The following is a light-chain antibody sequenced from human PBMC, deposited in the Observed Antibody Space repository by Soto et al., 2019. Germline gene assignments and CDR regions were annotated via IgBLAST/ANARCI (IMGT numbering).Light chain of an antibody. CDR1: QSVTSAY. CDR2: GAS. V-gene: IGKV3-20*01. J-gene: IGKJ1*01. CDR3: QQYGGSPRT. Sequence: EIVLTQSPGTLSLSPGERATLSCRASQSVTSAYIAWYQQKPGQAPRLLIYGASSRATGIPDRFGGSGSGTDFTLTISRLEPEDFAVYHCQQYGGSPRTFGQGTKVELK.